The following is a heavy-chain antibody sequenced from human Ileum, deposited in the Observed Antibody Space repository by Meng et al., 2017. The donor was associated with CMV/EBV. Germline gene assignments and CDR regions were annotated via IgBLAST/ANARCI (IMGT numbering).Heavy chain of an antibody. D-gene: IGHD2-2*01. V-gene: IGHV1-69*10. J-gene: IGHJ6*02. CDR2: SIPILGIA. CDR1: GGTFTTDS. Sequence: SVKVSCKASGGTFTTDSISWVRQAPGQGLEWLGGSIPILGIANYAQKFQGRVTITADKSTSTAYMELRSLRSEDTAVYYCARWYGGGDIVVVPAAVGYYYGMDVWGQGTTVTVSS. CDR3: ARWYGGGDIVVVPAAVGYYYGMDV.